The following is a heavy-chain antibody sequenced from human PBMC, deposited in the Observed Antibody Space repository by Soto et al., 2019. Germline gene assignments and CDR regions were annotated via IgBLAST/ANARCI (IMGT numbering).Heavy chain of an antibody. V-gene: IGHV3-23*01. CDR1: GFTFSKSA. Sequence: DVQLLESGGGLVQPGGSLRLSCAASGFTFSKSAMNWVRPAPGKGLGWVAAISASGGRTYYADSVQGRFTISRDNARSTVTLKMNSLRLEDTALYYCAKDHPDSGDLGPFDSWGQGDLVTVSS. CDR2: ISASGGRT. D-gene: IGHD1-26*01. J-gene: IGHJ4*02. CDR3: AKDHPDSGDLGPFDS.